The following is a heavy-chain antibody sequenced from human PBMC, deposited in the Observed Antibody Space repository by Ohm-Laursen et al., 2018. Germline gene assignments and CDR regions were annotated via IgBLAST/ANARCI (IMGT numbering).Heavy chain of an antibody. CDR1: GFTFSSYA. D-gene: IGHD1-26*01. CDR2: ISGSGGST. J-gene: IGHJ4*02. Sequence: GSLRLSCAASGFTFSSYAMSWVRQAPGKGLEWVSAISGSGGSTYYADSVKGRFTISRDNSKNTLYLQMNSLRAEDTAVYYCAKSGNIVVGATTNYYFDYWGQGTLVTVSS. V-gene: IGHV3-23*01. CDR3: AKSGNIVVGATTNYYFDY.